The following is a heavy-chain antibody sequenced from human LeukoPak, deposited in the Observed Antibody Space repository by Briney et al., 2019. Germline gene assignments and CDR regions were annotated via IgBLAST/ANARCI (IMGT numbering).Heavy chain of an antibody. CDR1: GGSISSGFYY. CDR3: ARRGGSGSYHFDY. J-gene: IGHJ4*02. D-gene: IGHD1-26*01. V-gene: IGHV4-61*02. CDR2: IYTSGST. Sequence: SETLSLTCTVSGGSISSGFYYWSWIRQPAGKGLEWIGRIYTSGSTNYNPSLKSRITISVDTSKNQFSLKLSSVTAADTAVYYCARRGGSGSYHFDYWGQGTLVTVSS.